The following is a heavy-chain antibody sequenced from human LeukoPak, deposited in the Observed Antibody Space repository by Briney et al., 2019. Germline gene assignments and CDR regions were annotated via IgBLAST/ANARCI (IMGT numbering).Heavy chain of an antibody. D-gene: IGHD5-12*01. V-gene: IGHV3-23*01. CDR2: SGSGVNT. CDR1: GFTFSSYA. Sequence: PGGSLRLSCAASGFTFSSYAMGWVRQAPGKGLEWVSASGSGVNTYYADSVMGRFTISRDNSKNTLYLQVNSLRAEDTAVYYCGKGLNRDYSGVGDSWGQGTLVTVSS. CDR3: GKGLNRDYSGVGDS. J-gene: IGHJ4*02.